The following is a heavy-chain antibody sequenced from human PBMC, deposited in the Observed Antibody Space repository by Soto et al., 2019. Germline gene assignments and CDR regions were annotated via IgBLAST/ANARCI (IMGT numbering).Heavy chain of an antibody. CDR2: IHYRGVI. CDR3: ARDPAGEYGN. CDR1: GGSVSDYY. J-gene: IGHJ4*02. D-gene: IGHD4-17*01. Sequence: LSLTCNVSGGSVSDYYWSWIRQAPGKGLEWIGYIHYRGVINYNPSLKSRVTMSVDPSKNQFSLNLRSVTTADTAVYFCARDPAGEYGNWGQGSLVTVSS. V-gene: IGHV4-59*02.